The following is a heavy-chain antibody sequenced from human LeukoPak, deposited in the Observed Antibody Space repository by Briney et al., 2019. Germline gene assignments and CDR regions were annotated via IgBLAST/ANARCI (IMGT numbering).Heavy chain of an antibody. D-gene: IGHD1-26*01. CDR3: AKSGGSGLIDY. CDR1: EFSVGSNY. Sequence: GGSLRLSCAASEFSVGSNYMTWARQAPGKGLEWVSLIYSGGSTYYADSVKGRFTISRDNSKNTLYLQMNSLRAEDTAVYYCAKSGGSGLIDYWGQGTLVTVSS. J-gene: IGHJ4*02. V-gene: IGHV3-66*01. CDR2: IYSGGST.